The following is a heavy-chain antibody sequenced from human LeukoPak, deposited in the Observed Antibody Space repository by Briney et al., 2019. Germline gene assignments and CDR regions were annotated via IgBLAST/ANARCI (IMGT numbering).Heavy chain of an antibody. V-gene: IGHV3-74*01. J-gene: IGHJ6*02. CDR3: ARALSSGWYLLDV. CDR1: GFTFSSYW. Sequence: GGSLRLSCAASGFTFSSYWMCWVRQDPGKGLAWVSCIKTDGSITAYAGSVKGRFTISRDNAKNTLYLQMNSLRADDTAVYYCARALSSGWYLLDVWGQGTTVTVSS. D-gene: IGHD6-19*01. CDR2: IKTDGSIT.